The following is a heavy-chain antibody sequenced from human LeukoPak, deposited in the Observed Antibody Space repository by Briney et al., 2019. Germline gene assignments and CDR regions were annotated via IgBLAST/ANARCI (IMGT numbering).Heavy chain of an antibody. Sequence: ASVKVSCKASGYTFTSYGISWVRQAPGQGLEWMGWISAYNGNTNYAQKFQGRVTMTTDTSTSTAYMELRSLRSDDTAVYYCAREGEGYSYGYGDYYYMDVWGKGTTVTVSS. CDR3: AREGEGYSYGYGDYYYMDV. V-gene: IGHV1-18*01. CDR1: GYTFTSYG. J-gene: IGHJ6*03. D-gene: IGHD5-18*01. CDR2: ISAYNGNT.